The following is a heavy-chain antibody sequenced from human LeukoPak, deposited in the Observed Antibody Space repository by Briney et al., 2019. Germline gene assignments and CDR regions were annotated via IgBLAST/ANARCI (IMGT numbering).Heavy chain of an antibody. D-gene: IGHD3-22*01. V-gene: IGHV4-59*01. Sequence: SETLSLTCTVSGGSISSYYWSWIRQPPGKGLEWIGYIYYSGSTNYNPSLKSRVTISVDTSKNQFSLKLSSVTAADTAVYYCARWKYYYDSSGFPLVWYFDLWGRGTLVTVSS. CDR3: ARWKYYYDSSGFPLVWYFDL. J-gene: IGHJ2*01. CDR2: IYYSGST. CDR1: GGSISSYY.